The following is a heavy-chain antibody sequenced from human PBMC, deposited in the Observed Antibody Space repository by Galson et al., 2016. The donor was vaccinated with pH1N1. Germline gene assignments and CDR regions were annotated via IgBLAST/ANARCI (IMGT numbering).Heavy chain of an antibody. V-gene: IGHV4-30-4*01. Sequence: TLSLTCTVSGGSISTGDYYWGWIRQPPGKGLEWIGDIYESGVTHYNSSLKSRITISVDTSKNQFFLKLTSVTAADTAVYYCARERRIRDLDVGNWFDPWGQGTLVTVSS. CDR2: IYESGVT. D-gene: IGHD3/OR15-3a*01. CDR3: ARERRIRDLDVGNWFDP. CDR1: GGSISTGDYY. J-gene: IGHJ5*02.